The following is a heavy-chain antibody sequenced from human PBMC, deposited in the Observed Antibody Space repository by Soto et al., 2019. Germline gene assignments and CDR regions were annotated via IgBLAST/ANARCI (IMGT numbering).Heavy chain of an antibody. V-gene: IGHV3-23*01. CDR2: ISSDGDLR. Sequence: EVHLLGSGGDLVKPGGSLRLSCEVSGFTFNNFAMSWVRQSPGKGLEWVSTISSDGDLRHYAESVKGRFTISSDNSKSSLFLQMNSLRAADTALYFCAKVRQRFLDILTGATNFDSLGQGTLVTGSS. J-gene: IGHJ4*02. CDR3: AKVRQRFLDILTGATNFDS. D-gene: IGHD3-9*01. CDR1: GFTFNNFA.